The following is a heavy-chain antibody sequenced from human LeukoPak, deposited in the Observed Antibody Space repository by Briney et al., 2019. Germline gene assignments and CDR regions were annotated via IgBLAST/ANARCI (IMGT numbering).Heavy chain of an antibody. CDR2: IKQDGSEK. J-gene: IGHJ6*02. CDR3: ASGGGSGTYIPYYYYVMDV. Sequence: GSLRLSCAASGFTFSGYSLTWVRQAPGRGLEWVASIKQDGSEKSYVDSVKGRFTISRDNAKNSLYLQMNSLAAEDTAVYYCASGGGSGTYIPYYYYVMDVWGQGTTVTVSS. V-gene: IGHV3-7*01. D-gene: IGHD3-10*01. CDR1: GFTFSGYS.